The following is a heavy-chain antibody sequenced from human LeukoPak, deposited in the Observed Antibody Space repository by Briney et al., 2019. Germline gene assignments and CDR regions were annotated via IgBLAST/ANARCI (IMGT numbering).Heavy chain of an antibody. CDR1: GASISRYY. CDR2: FHHSGNT. Sequence: SETLSLTCSVSGASISRYYWSWNRQPPGKGLEWIGYFHHSGNTNYSPSLSSRITMSVDTSKNQFSLRLNSVTAADTAIYYCARRAAALDSWGQGTLVTVSS. V-gene: IGHV4-59*12. J-gene: IGHJ4*02. D-gene: IGHD6-13*01. CDR3: ARRAAALDS.